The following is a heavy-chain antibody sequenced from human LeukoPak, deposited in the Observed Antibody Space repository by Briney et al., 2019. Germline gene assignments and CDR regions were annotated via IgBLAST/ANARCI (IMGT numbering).Heavy chain of an antibody. CDR1: GFTFSDYD. J-gene: IGHJ4*02. V-gene: IGHV3-21*06. CDR3: GRAFPPLRTSSAGDL. D-gene: IGHD3-16*01. CDR2: ISGRSSHT. Sequence: GGSLRLSCSASGFTFSDYDMNSIRQAPGKGLEWISAISGRSSHTYYGDSVKGRFSISRDNAKNLLYLQMNGLGAEDTAVYYCGRAFPPLRTSSAGDLWGQGTLVTVSS.